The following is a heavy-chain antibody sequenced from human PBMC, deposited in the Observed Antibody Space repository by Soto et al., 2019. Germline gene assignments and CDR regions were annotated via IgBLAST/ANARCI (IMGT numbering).Heavy chain of an antibody. D-gene: IGHD3-16*01. Sequence: GGSLRLSCAASGFTFSSYDMHWVRQATGKGLEWVSAIGTAGDTYYPGSVKGRFTISRENAKNSLYLQMNSLRAGDTAVYYCARFGGPCGMDVWGQGTTVTVSS. J-gene: IGHJ6*02. CDR3: ARFGGPCGMDV. CDR1: GFTFSSYD. V-gene: IGHV3-13*01. CDR2: IGTAGDT.